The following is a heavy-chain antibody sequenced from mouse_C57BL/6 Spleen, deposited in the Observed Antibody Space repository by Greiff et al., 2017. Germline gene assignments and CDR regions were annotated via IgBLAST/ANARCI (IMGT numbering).Heavy chain of an antibody. D-gene: IGHD2-1*01. CDR1: GFTFSSYA. Sequence: EVKLVESGGGLVKPGGSLKLSCAASGFTFSSYAMSWVRQTPEKRLEWVATISDGGSYTYYPDNVKGRFTISRDNAKNNLYLQMSHLKSEETAMYYCARDQSYYGNSYAMDYWGQGTSVTVSA. V-gene: IGHV5-4*01. CDR2: ISDGGSYT. J-gene: IGHJ4*01. CDR3: ARDQSYYGNSYAMDY.